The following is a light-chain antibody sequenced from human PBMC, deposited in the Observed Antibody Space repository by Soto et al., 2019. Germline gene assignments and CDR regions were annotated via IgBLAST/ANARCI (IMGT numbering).Light chain of an antibody. CDR3: QQYNSYSPYT. Sequence: DIQMTQSPSTLFASVGDRVTITCRASQSISSWLAWYQQQPGKAPKLLIYKASSLESGVPSRFSGSGSGTEFTLTISSLQPDDFATYYCQQYNSYSPYTFGQGTKLEIK. CDR1: QSISSW. J-gene: IGKJ2*01. CDR2: KAS. V-gene: IGKV1-5*03.